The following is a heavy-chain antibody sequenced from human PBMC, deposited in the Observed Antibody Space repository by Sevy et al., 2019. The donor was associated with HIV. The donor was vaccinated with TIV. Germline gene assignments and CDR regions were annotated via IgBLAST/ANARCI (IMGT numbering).Heavy chain of an antibody. D-gene: IGHD3-22*01. V-gene: IGHV3-23*01. J-gene: IGHJ3*02. CDR3: AGARYDSSGSFDAFDI. CDR1: GFTFSNYA. CDR2: IFRSGDVT. Sequence: GGSLRLSCTGSGFTFSNYAMNWVRQAPGKGLEWVSTIFRSGDVTYYADSVKGRFTISRDNSRNTLFLQMKRLRAEDTAVYYCAGARYDSSGSFDAFDIWGQGTMVTVSS.